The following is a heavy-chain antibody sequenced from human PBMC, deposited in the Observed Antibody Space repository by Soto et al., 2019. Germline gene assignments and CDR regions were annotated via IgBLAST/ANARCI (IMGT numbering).Heavy chain of an antibody. CDR3: ARERSAGAGAFGH. CDR2: ISYTGST. CDR1: GASVSGSF. D-gene: IGHD6-13*01. Sequence: QVQLQESGPGLVKPSETLSLTCDVSGASVSGSFWSWIRQPPGQGLQWIGYISYTGSTNSNPSLKSRGTIASDTAKNQFTLKLNSVTAADTAGYYCARERSAGAGAFGHWGQGILVAVSS. J-gene: IGHJ4*02. V-gene: IGHV4-59*02.